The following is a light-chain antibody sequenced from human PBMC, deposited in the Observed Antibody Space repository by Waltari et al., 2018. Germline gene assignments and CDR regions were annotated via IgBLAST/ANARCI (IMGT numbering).Light chain of an antibody. CDR3: QKYNNGLLP. CDR1: QAIGNS. J-gene: IGKJ4*01. V-gene: IGKV1-27*01. CDR2: AAS. Sequence: DIRMTQSPSSLSASVGDRVTITCRASQAIGNSLAWYQQKPGKVPKLLIYAASTLQSGVPSRFSGSGSGTDFTLIISSLQPEDVATYYCQKYNNGLLPFGGGTKVALK.